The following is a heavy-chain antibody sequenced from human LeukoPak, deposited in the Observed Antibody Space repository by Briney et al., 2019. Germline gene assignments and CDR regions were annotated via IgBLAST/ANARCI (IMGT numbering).Heavy chain of an antibody. CDR3: AKDLVGGVDTAMVPH. CDR2: ISGSGGST. D-gene: IGHD5-18*01. V-gene: IGHV3-23*01. CDR1: GFTFSSYA. J-gene: IGHJ4*02. Sequence: GGSLRLSCAASGFTFSSYAMSWVRRAPGKGREWVSAISGSGGSTYYADSVKGRFTISRDNSKNTLYLQMNSLRAEDTAVYYCAKDLVGGVDTAMVPHWGQGTLVTVSS.